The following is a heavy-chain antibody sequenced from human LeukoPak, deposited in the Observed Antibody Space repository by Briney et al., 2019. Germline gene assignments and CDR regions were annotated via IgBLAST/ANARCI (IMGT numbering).Heavy chain of an antibody. CDR3: AKDMVRGVNHLFYYYYMDV. J-gene: IGHJ6*03. CDR1: GFTVSSNY. V-gene: IGHV3-23*01. D-gene: IGHD3-10*01. Sequence: GGSLRLSCAASGFTVSSNYMSWVRQAPGKGLEWVSAISGSGGSTYYADSVKGRFTISRDNSKNTLYLQMNSLRAEDTAVYYCAKDMVRGVNHLFYYYYMDVWGKGTTVTISS. CDR2: ISGSGGST.